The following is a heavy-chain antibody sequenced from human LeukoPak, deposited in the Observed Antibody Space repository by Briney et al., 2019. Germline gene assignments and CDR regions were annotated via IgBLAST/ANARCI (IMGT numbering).Heavy chain of an antibody. D-gene: IGHD5-18*01. V-gene: IGHV3-33*01. CDR2: IWYDGSNK. J-gene: IGHJ4*02. CDR3: ARSINVDTAMVEYYFDY. CDR1: GFTFSSYG. Sequence: PGGSLRLSCAASGFTFSSYGMHWVRQAPGKGLEWVAVIWYDGSNKYYADSVKGRFTISRDNSKNTLYLQMNSLRAEDTAVYYCARSINVDTAMVEYYFDYWGQGTLVTVPS.